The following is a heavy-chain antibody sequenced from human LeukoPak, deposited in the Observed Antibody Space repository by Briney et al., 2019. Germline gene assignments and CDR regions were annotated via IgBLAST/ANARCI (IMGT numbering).Heavy chain of an antibody. V-gene: IGHV1-2*02. CDR1: GYTFTGYY. D-gene: IGHD6-13*01. Sequence: ASVKVSCKASGYTFTGYYMHWVRQAPGQGLEWMGWISLKSGDTKYAQNFQGRVTMTRDTSISTACMELSRLRSDDTAVYYCARQTTGIAAADYWGQGTLVTVSS. CDR3: ARQTTGIAAADY. J-gene: IGHJ4*02. CDR2: ISLKSGDT.